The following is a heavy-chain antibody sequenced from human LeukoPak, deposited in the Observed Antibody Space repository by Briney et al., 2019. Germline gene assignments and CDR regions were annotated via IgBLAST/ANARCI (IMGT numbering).Heavy chain of an antibody. V-gene: IGHV3-23*01. CDR2: VTGSGGST. D-gene: IGHD6-13*01. CDR3: AKDPVGQQLVRDFDY. Sequence: GGSLRLSCAASGFTFSSYAMSWVRQAPGKGLEWISAVTGSGGSTYYSDSVKGRFTISRDNVKNTQYLQMSSLRAEDTAVYYCAKDPVGQQLVRDFDYWGQGTLVTVSS. CDR1: GFTFSSYA. J-gene: IGHJ4*02.